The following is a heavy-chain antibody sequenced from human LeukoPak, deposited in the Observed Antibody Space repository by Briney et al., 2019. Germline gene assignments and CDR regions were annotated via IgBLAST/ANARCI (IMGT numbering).Heavy chain of an antibody. Sequence: SVKVSCKASGGTFSSYAISWVRQAPGQGLEWMGGIIPIFGTANYAQKFQGRVTITADESTSTAYMELSSLRSEDTAVYYCARDYWDDSSGYYIFDYWGQGTQVTVSS. CDR2: IIPIFGTA. D-gene: IGHD3-22*01. V-gene: IGHV1-69*13. J-gene: IGHJ4*02. CDR1: GGTFSSYA. CDR3: ARDYWDDSSGYYIFDY.